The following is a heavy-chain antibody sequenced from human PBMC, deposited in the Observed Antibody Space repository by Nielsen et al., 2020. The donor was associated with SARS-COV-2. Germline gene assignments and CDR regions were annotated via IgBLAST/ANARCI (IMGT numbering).Heavy chain of an antibody. CDR2: ISGNGEST. CDR3: AKSGVVGTTYVYYFYMDV. V-gene: IGHV3-23*01. Sequence: GGSLRLSCEASGFTFSTYAMTWVRQAPGKGLEWVSVISGNGESTYYADSVKGRFAISRDESKSTLYLQMNSLRAEDTAVYYCAKSGVVGTTYVYYFYMDVWGKGTTVTVSS. CDR1: GFTFSTYA. J-gene: IGHJ6*03. D-gene: IGHD1-26*01.